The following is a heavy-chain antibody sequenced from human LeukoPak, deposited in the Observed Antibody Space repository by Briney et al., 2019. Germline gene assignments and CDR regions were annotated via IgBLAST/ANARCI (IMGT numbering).Heavy chain of an antibody. CDR1: GGSVNSGGSY. D-gene: IGHD2-8*02. J-gene: IGHJ4*02. V-gene: IGHV4-31*02. Sequence: SETLSLTCTVFGGSVNSGGSYWTWIRQHPGKGLEWIGYISYSGNTYYSPSLKSRIIISVDTSKNQFSLKLSSVTAADTAVYYCARIDTGGADCWGQGTMVTVSS. CDR2: ISYSGNT. CDR3: ARIDTGGADC.